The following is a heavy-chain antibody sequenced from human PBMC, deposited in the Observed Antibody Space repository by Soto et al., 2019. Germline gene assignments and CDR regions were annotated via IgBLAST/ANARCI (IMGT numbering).Heavy chain of an antibody. J-gene: IGHJ6*02. D-gene: IGHD3-16*01. Sequence: EVQLVESGGGLIQPGGSLRLSCAASGFTVSSSYMSWVRQAPGKGPEWVSIMYSGGTTYYADSVRGRFTISRDNAKNTLYLQMNILVAHDTAVYYCAREGGSTSLPHYGMDVWGQGTTVTVSS. CDR3: AREGGSTSLPHYGMDV. V-gene: IGHV3-53*01. CDR1: GFTVSSSY. CDR2: MYSGGTT.